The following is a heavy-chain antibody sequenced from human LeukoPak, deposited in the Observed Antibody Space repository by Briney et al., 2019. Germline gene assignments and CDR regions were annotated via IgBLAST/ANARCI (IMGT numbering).Heavy chain of an antibody. V-gene: IGHV3-7*01. CDR3: ARGGATVDYGDYAPFDY. Sequence: GGSLRLSCAASGFTFSSYWMSWVRQAPGKGLEWVANIKQDGSEKYYVDSLKGRFTISRDNAKNSLYLQMNSLRAEDTAVYYCARGGATVDYGDYAPFDYWGQGTLVTVSS. J-gene: IGHJ4*02. D-gene: IGHD4-17*01. CDR1: GFTFSSYW. CDR2: IKQDGSEK.